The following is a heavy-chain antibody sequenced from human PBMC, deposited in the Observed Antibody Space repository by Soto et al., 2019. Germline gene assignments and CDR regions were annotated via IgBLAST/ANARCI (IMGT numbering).Heavy chain of an antibody. CDR1: GGSISSSSYY. J-gene: IGHJ5*02. D-gene: IGHD3-3*01. CDR2: IYYSGST. CDR3: ARHAWSGYLYNWLDP. Sequence: PSETLSLTCTVSGGSISSSSYYWGWIRQPPGKGLEWIGSIYYSGSTYYNPSLKSRVTVSVDTSKNQFSLKLSSVTAADTAVYYCARHAWSGYLYNWLDPWGQGTLVTVSS. V-gene: IGHV4-39*01.